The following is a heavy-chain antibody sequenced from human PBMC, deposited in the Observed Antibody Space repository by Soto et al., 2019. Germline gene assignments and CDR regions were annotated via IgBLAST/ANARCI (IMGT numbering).Heavy chain of an antibody. D-gene: IGHD6-13*01. CDR2: IYYSGST. V-gene: IGHV4-61*05. CDR1: GGSSISSSYY. CDR3: ARVGSGGSSSWHLRRYYYGMDV. Sequence: SETLSLTCTVSGGSSISSSYYWGWIRQPPGKGLEWIGYIYYSGSTNYNPSLKSRVTISVDTSKNQFSLKLSSVTAADTAVYYCARVGSGGSSSWHLRRYYYGMDVWGQGTTVTVSS. J-gene: IGHJ6*02.